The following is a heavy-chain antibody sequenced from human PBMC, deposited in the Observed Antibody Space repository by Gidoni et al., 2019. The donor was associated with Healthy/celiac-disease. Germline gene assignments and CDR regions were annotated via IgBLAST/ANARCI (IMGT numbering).Heavy chain of an antibody. J-gene: IGHJ6*02. D-gene: IGHD3-22*01. Sequence: QVHLVQSGAEVTKPGSSVKVSCKASGVTFSSYAISWVRQSPGQGLEWRGGIITIFGTANYAQKFQGRVTITADESTSTADMELSSMRSEDTAVYYCAGEGSSGHYYYYGMDVWGQGTTVTVSS. CDR1: GVTFSSYA. V-gene: IGHV1-69*01. CDR3: AGEGSSGHYYYYGMDV. CDR2: IITIFGTA.